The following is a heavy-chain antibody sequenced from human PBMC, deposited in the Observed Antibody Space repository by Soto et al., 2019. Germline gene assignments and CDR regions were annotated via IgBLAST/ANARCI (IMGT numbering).Heavy chain of an antibody. CDR2: IYPGDSDT. CDR3: ARVGDGRFGEGYYYYYYMDV. CDR1: GYSFTSYW. Sequence: LGESLKLSCKGSGYSFTSYWIGWVRQMPGKGLEWMGTIYPGDSDTRYSPSFQGQVTISADKSISTAYLQWSSLKASDTAVYYCARVGDGRFGEGYYYYYYMDVWGKGTTVTVSS. J-gene: IGHJ6*03. V-gene: IGHV5-51*01. D-gene: IGHD3-10*01.